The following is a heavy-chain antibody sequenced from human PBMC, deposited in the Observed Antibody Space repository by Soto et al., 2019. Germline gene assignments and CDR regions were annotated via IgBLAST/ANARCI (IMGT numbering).Heavy chain of an antibody. Sequence: EVQLVESGGGLVQPGGSLRLSCAASGFTFSSYWMHWVRQAPGKGLVWVSRINSDGSSTSYADSVKGRFTISRDNAKNTLYLQMNSLRAEDTAVYYCARGKRGGGSGSVFDYWGQGTLVTVSS. CDR3: ARGKRGGGSGSVFDY. D-gene: IGHD2-15*01. V-gene: IGHV3-74*01. J-gene: IGHJ4*02. CDR1: GFTFSSYW. CDR2: INSDGSST.